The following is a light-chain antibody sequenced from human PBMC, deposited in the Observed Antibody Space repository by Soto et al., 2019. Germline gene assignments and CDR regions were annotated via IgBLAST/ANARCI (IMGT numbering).Light chain of an antibody. CDR2: AAS. Sequence: DIQMTQSPSSLSASVGDRVTITCRASQGISNYLAWYQQKPGKVPKLLIYAASTLQSGVPSRFSGSGSGTDFTITISSRQPEDVANYYCQKYNSAPRTFGQGTKVEIK. CDR1: QGISNY. CDR3: QKYNSAPRT. V-gene: IGKV1-27*01. J-gene: IGKJ1*01.